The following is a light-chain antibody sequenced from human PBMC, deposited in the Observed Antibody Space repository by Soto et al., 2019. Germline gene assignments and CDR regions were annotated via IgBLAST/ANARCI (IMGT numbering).Light chain of an antibody. J-gene: IGLJ7*01. V-gene: IGLV2-14*01. CDR3: SSYTSSSTV. CDR1: SSDVGGYKY. Sequence: QSALTQPASVSGSPGQSITISCTGTSSDVGGYKYVSWYQQHPGKAPKLMIYDVSNRPSGVSNRFSGSKSGNTASLTISGLQAEDEADYYCSSYTSSSTVFGGGTQLTVL. CDR2: DVS.